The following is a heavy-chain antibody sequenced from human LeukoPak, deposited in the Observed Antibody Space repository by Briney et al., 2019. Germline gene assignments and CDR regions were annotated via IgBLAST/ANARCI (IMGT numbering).Heavy chain of an antibody. CDR1: GGSISNYY. D-gene: IGHD5-24*01. CDR2: IYHSGST. Sequence: KSSETLSLTCTVSGGSISNYYWSWIRQPPGKGLEWIGYIYHSGSTNYNPSLKSRVTISVDTSKNQFSLKLSSVTAADTAVYYCARERWLQPGAFDIWGQGTMVNVSS. CDR3: ARERWLQPGAFDI. J-gene: IGHJ3*02. V-gene: IGHV4-59*01.